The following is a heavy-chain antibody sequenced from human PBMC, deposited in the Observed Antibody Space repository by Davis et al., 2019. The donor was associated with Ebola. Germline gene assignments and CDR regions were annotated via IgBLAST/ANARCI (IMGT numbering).Heavy chain of an antibody. V-gene: IGHV3-21*01. J-gene: IGHJ3*02. Sequence: GGSLRLSCADSVITFSSYAMTWVRQAPGKGLEWVSAICCSGGNTYYADSVKGRFTISRDNAKNSLYLQMNSLRAEDTAVYNCARAGPRDSGSFHDAFDMWGQGTMVTVSS. D-gene: IGHD1-26*01. CDR2: ICCSGGNT. CDR1: VITFSSYA. CDR3: ARAGPRDSGSFHDAFDM.